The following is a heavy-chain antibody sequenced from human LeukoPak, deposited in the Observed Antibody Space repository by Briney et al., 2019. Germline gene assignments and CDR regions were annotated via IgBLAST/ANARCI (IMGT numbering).Heavy chain of an antibody. D-gene: IGHD6-13*01. CDR2: ISSSSSYT. CDR3: ARYGSSWYYYYYGMDV. Sequence: GGSLRLSCAASGFTFSDYYMSWIRQAPGKGLEWVSYISSSSSYTNYADSVKGRFTISRDNAKNSLYPQMNSLRAEDTAVYYCARYGSSWYYYYYGMDVWGQGTTVTVSS. V-gene: IGHV3-11*06. CDR1: GFTFSDYY. J-gene: IGHJ6*02.